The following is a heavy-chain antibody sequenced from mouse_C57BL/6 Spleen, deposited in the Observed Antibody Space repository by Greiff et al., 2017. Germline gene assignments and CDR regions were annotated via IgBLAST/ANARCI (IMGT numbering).Heavy chain of an antibody. V-gene: IGHV1-50*01. CDR2: IDPSDSYT. D-gene: IGHD3-2*02. CDR3: AKTAQATGGFAY. J-gene: IGHJ3*01. Sequence: VQLQQPGAELVKPGASVKLSCKASGYTFTSYWMQWVKQRPGQGLEWIGEIDPSDSYTNYNQKFKGKATLTVDTSSSTAYMQRSSLTSEDSAVYYCAKTAQATGGFAYWGQGTLVTVSA. CDR1: GYTFTSYW.